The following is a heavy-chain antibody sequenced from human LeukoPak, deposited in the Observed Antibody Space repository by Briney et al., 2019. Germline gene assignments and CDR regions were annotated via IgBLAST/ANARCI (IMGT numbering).Heavy chain of an antibody. Sequence: KPSETLSLTCTVSGGSIHNNYWSWIRQPPGKGLEWIGYIYYSGSTNYNPSLKSRVTISVDTSKNQFSLKLSSVTAADTAVYYCARQGLDGDGYRGKTRYAFDIWGQGTMVTVSS. CDR1: GGSIHNNY. CDR3: ARQGLDGDGYRGKTRYAFDI. J-gene: IGHJ3*02. V-gene: IGHV4-59*08. D-gene: IGHD5-24*01. CDR2: IYYSGST.